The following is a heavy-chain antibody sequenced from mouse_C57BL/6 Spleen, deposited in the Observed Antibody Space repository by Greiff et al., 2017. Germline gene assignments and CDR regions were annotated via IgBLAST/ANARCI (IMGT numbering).Heavy chain of an antibody. CDR3: ARFYIENYALDY. D-gene: IGHD1-3*01. CDR2: INPSSGYT. V-gene: IGHV1-4*01. CDR1: GYTFTSYT. Sequence: QVQLQHSGAELARPGASVKMSCKASGYTFTSYTMHWVKQRPGQGLEWIGYINPSSGYTKYNQKFKDKATLTADKSSSTAYMQLSSLTSEDSAVYYCARFYIENYALDYWGQGTSVTVSS. J-gene: IGHJ4*01.